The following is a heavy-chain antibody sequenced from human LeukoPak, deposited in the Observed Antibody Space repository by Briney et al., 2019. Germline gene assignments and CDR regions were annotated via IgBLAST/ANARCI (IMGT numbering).Heavy chain of an antibody. D-gene: IGHD1-26*01. V-gene: IGHV4-34*01. Sequence: SETLSLTCAVYGGSFSGYYWSWIRQPPGKGLEWIGEINHSGSTNYNPSLKSRVTISVDTSKNQFSLKLSSVTAADTAVYYCARGRGGALGAFDIWGQGTMVTVSS. CDR1: GGSFSGYY. CDR2: INHSGST. CDR3: ARGRGGALGAFDI. J-gene: IGHJ3*02.